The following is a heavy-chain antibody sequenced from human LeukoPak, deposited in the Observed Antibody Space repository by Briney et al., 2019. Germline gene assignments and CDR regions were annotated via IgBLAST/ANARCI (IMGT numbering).Heavy chain of an antibody. CDR3: ARDAVAGVFDY. CDR2: INPSGGST. Sequence: ASVKVSCKASGYTFTSYYMHWVRQAPGQGLEWMGVINPSGGSTSYAQKFQGRVTMTRDTSTSTVYMELSSLRSEDTAVYYCARDAVAGVFDYWGQGTLVTVSS. V-gene: IGHV1-46*01. J-gene: IGHJ4*02. CDR1: GYTFTSYY. D-gene: IGHD6-19*01.